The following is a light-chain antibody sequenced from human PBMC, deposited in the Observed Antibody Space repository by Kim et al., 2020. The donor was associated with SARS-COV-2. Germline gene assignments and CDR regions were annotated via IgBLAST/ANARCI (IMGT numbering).Light chain of an antibody. V-gene: IGLV3-21*04. CDR2: HDA. CDR1: NIGSIS. Sequence: SYELTQPPSVSVAPGKTARITCGGHNIGSISVHWYQQKPGKAPVLVIYHDADRPSGIPERFSGSNSGNTATLTISRVEAGDEADYYCQVWDTSSDHVVFGGGTQLTVL. J-gene: IGLJ2*01. CDR3: QVWDTSSDHVV.